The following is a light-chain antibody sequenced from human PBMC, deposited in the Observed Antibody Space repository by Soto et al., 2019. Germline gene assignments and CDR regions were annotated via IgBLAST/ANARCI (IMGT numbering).Light chain of an antibody. CDR3: SSYTTSSSGV. Sequence: QSALTQPASVSGSPGQSITISCTGTSSDVGAYNYVSWYQQHPGKAPKVMIYEVSNRPSGVSNRFSGSKSGNTASLTISGLQAEDEADYHCSSYTTSSSGVFGGGTKVTVL. V-gene: IGLV2-14*01. CDR2: EVS. CDR1: SSDVGAYNY. J-gene: IGLJ3*02.